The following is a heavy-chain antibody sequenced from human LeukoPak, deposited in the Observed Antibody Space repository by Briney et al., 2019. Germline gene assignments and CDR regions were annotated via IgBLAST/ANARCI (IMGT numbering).Heavy chain of an antibody. CDR1: GFTFSSYS. D-gene: IGHD3-22*01. CDR3: ARDLGYYDSSGTRFGY. CDR2: ISSSSSYI. J-gene: IGHJ4*02. Sequence: GGSLRLSCAASGFTFSSYSMNWVRQAPGKGLEWVSSISSSSSYIYYADSVKGRFTISRDNAKNSLYLQMNSLRAEDTAVYYCARDLGYYDSSGTRFGYWGQGTLVTVSS. V-gene: IGHV3-21*01.